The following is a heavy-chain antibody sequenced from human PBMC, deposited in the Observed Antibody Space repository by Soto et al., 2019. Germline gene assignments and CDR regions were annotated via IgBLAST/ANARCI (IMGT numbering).Heavy chain of an antibody. CDR1: GYTFTSYY. Sequence: ASVKVSCKASGYTFTSYYMHWVRQAPGQGLEWMGIINPSGGSTSYARKFQGRVTMTRDTSTSTVYMELSSLRSEDTAVYYCARQYYDFWSGFGGYYYMDVWGKGTTVTVSS. CDR3: ARQYYDFWSGFGGYYYMDV. CDR2: INPSGGST. J-gene: IGHJ6*03. D-gene: IGHD3-3*01. V-gene: IGHV1-46*03.